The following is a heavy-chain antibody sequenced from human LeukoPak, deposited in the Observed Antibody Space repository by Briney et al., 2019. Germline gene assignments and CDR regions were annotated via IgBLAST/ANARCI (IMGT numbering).Heavy chain of an antibody. CDR3: ARNERYSSGWYPSGYYYMDV. D-gene: IGHD6-19*01. V-gene: IGHV1-2*02. Sequence: ASVKVSCKASGYTFTGYYMHWVRQAPGQGLEWMGWINPNCGGTNYAQKFQGRVTMTRDTSISTAYMELSRLRSDDTAVYYCARNERYSSGWYPSGYYYMDVWGKGTTVTVSS. J-gene: IGHJ6*03. CDR2: INPNCGGT. CDR1: GYTFTGYY.